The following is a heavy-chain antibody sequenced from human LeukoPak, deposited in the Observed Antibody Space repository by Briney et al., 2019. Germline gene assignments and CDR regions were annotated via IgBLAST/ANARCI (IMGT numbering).Heavy chain of an antibody. Sequence: SQTLSLTCALSGDSVSSNSAAWNWIRQSPSRGLEWLGRTYYRSKWYHDYAVSVKSRITINADTSKNQFSLQLTSVTPEDTAIYYCARDVHLARLINYFDPWGQGTLVTVSS. V-gene: IGHV6-1*01. D-gene: IGHD1-1*01. J-gene: IGHJ5*02. CDR3: ARDVHLARLINYFDP. CDR2: TYYRSKWYH. CDR1: GDSVSSNSAA.